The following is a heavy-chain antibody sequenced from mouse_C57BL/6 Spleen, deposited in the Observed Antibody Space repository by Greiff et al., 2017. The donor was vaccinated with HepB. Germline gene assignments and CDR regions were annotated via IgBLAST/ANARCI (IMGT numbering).Heavy chain of an antibody. CDR1: GYTFTDYN. CDR2: INPNNGGT. CDR3: AIYGNYWYFDY. J-gene: IGHJ2*01. V-gene: IGHV1-22*01. D-gene: IGHD2-1*01. Sequence: VQLQQSGPELVKPGASVKMSCKASGYTFTDYNMHWVKQSHGKSLEWIGYINPNNGGTSYNQKFKGKATLTVNKSSSTAYMELRSLTSEDSAVYYCAIYGNYWYFDYWGQGTTLTVSS.